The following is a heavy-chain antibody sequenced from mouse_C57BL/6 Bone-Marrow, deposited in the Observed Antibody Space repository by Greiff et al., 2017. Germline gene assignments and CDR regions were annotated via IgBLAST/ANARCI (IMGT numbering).Heavy chain of an antibody. J-gene: IGHJ2*01. Sequence: EVKLVESGGGLVQPGGSLSLSCAASGFTFTDYYMSWVRQPPGKALEWLGFIRNKANGYTTEYSASVKGRFTISRDNSQSILYLQMNALRDEDSATYYCARSHITTVVAPDYWGQGTTLTVSS. CDR1: GFTFTDYY. CDR2: IRNKANGYTT. V-gene: IGHV7-3*01. D-gene: IGHD1-1*01. CDR3: ARSHITTVVAPDY.